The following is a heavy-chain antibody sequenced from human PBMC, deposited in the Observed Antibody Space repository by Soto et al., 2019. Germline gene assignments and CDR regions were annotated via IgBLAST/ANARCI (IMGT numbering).Heavy chain of an antibody. Sequence: GASVKVSCKASGYTFTGYYMHWVRQAPGQGLEWMGWINPNSGGTNYAQKFKGWVTMTTDTSISTASMELTRLTSDDTAIYYCARGDSTDCSNGVCSFFYNHDMDVWGQGTTVTVSS. CDR1: GYTFTGYY. V-gene: IGHV1-2*04. J-gene: IGHJ6*02. CDR3: ARGDSTDCSNGVCSFFYNHDMDV. CDR2: INPNSGGT. D-gene: IGHD2-8*01.